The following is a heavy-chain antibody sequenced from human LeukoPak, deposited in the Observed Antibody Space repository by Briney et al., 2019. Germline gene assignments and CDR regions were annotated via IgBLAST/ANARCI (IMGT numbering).Heavy chain of an antibody. CDR2: TYYRSKWYN. CDR3: ARALLAAAGTALYYYGMDV. D-gene: IGHD6-13*01. J-gene: IGHJ6*02. Sequence: SQTLSLTCAISGDSVSSNSAAWNWIRQSPSRGLEWLGRTYYRSKWYNDYAVSVKSRITINPDTSKNQFSLQLNSVTPEDTAVYYCARALLAAAGTALYYYGMDVWGQGTTVTVSS. CDR1: GDSVSSNSAA. V-gene: IGHV6-1*01.